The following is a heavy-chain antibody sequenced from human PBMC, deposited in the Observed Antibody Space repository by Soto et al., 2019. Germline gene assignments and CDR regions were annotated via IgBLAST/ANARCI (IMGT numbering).Heavy chain of an antibody. V-gene: IGHV3-21*01. CDR1: GCARIGDR. J-gene: IGHJ6*02. Sequence: WGSVQQAVSGAGCARIGDRLNWVHPAPGKGGEWVSSISSSSSYIYYADSVKGRFTISRDNAKNSLYLQMNSLRAEDTAVYYCARVIVGLGIAAAGTGAYYYYGMDVWGQGTTVTVSS. CDR3: ARVIVGLGIAAAGTGAYYYYGMDV. CDR2: ISSSSSYI. D-gene: IGHD6-13*01.